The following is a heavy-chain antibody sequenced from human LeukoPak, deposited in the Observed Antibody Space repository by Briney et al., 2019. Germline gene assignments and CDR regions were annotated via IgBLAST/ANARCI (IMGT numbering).Heavy chain of an antibody. Sequence: GGSLRLSCVGSGFTSIAYALTWARQAPGKGLEWVSGISGGGVTTYYADSVKGRFTISRDNSKNTLYLQMNSLRADDTAIYYCARNQQLGGHSYYYYGMDVRGQGTTVTVS. V-gene: IGHV3-23*01. CDR3: ARNQQLGGHSYYYYGMDV. CDR1: GFTSIAYA. J-gene: IGHJ6*02. D-gene: IGHD3-16*01. CDR2: ISGGGVTT.